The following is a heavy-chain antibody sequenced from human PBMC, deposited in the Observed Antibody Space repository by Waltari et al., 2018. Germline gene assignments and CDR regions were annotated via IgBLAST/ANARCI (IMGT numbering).Heavy chain of an antibody. CDR3: AIRGYSGYDHGLEGGMDV. V-gene: IGHV4-59*01. CDR1: GGSISSYY. CDR2: IYYRGST. D-gene: IGHD5-12*01. J-gene: IGHJ6*02. Sequence: QVQLQESGPGLVKPSETLSLTCTVSGGSISSYYWSWIRQPPGKGLEWIGYIYYRGSTNYNHSLKSRVTISVDTSKNQFSLKLSSVTAADTAVYYCAIRGYSGYDHGLEGGMDVWGQGTTVTVSS.